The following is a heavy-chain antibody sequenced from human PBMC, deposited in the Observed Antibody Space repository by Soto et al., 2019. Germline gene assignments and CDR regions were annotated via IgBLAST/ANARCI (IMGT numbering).Heavy chain of an antibody. CDR1: GGSISIGGYS. D-gene: IGHD1-1*01. CDR3: ARQLTGYNYGRHNLFDY. V-gene: IGHV4-30-2*01. CDR2: IYHSGST. Sequence: KPSETLSLTCAVSGGSISIGGYSWSWIRQPPGKGLEWIGYIYHSGSTYYNPSLKSRVTISVDRSKNQFSLKLSSVTAADTAVYYCARQLTGYNYGRHNLFDYWGQGTLVTVSS. J-gene: IGHJ4*02.